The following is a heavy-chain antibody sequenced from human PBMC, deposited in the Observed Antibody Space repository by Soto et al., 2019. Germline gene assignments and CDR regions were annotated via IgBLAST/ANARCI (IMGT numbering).Heavy chain of an antibody. V-gene: IGHV5-51*01. D-gene: IGHD4-4*01. J-gene: IGHJ6*02. CDR1: GYSFTSYW. CDR2: IYPGDPDT. CDR3: ARCGATVYTSRPYGMDV. Sequence: GESLKISCKGSGYSFTSYWIGWVRQMPGKGLEWMGIIYPGDPDTRYSPSFQGQVTISADKSISTAYLQWSSLKASDTAMYYCARCGATVYTSRPYGMDVWGQGTTVTVSS.